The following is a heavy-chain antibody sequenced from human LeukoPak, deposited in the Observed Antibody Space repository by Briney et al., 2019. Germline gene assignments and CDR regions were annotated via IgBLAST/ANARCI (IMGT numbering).Heavy chain of an antibody. CDR3: ARDGDSSGWYGSEDYYYGMDV. J-gene: IGHJ6*02. CDR1: GFTFRSYV. CDR2: IWYDGSNK. D-gene: IGHD6-19*01. V-gene: IGHV3-33*01. Sequence: PGGSLRLSCAASGFTFRSYVMRGVRHAPGKGVEWGAVIWYDGSNKYYADSVKGRFTISRENSKNTLYLQMNSLRAEDTAVYYCARDGDSSGWYGSEDYYYGMDVWGQRTTVTVSS.